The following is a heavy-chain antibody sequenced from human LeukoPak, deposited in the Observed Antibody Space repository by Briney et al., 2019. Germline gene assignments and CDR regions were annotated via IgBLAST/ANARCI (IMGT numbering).Heavy chain of an antibody. D-gene: IGHD3-9*01. CDR3: ARGVYDILTGPFDY. J-gene: IGHJ4*02. Sequence: SETLSLTCTVSGGSISSGSYYWSRIRQPAGKGLEWIGRIYTSGSTNYNPSLKSRVTMSVDTSKNQFSLKLSSVTAADTAVYYCARGVYDILTGPFDYWGQGTLVTVSS. CDR1: GGSISSGSYY. V-gene: IGHV4-61*02. CDR2: IYTSGST.